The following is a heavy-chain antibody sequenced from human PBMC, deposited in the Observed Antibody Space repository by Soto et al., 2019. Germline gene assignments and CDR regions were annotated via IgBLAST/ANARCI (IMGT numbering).Heavy chain of an antibody. Sequence: QEELVQSGAEVKKPGSSVNVSCKASGGTFASYSITWVRQAPGQRLEWMGEIIPLLKTVNYAQKFQGRVTITGDRSTSTVYMALSRLRSDDTAVYYCARDHVDLFGYMDVWGHGTTVTVSP. J-gene: IGHJ6*01. CDR1: GGTFASYS. D-gene: IGHD6-25*01. CDR2: IIPLLKTV. CDR3: ARDHVDLFGYMDV. V-gene: IGHV1-69*06.